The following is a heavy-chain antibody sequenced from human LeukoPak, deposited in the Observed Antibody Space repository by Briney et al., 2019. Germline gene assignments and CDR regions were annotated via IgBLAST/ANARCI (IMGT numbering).Heavy chain of an antibody. J-gene: IGHJ6*03. CDR2: INPNSGGT. CDR3: ARRGGSAFYYYYMDV. V-gene: IGHV1-18*01. D-gene: IGHD1-26*01. CDR1: GYTFTSYG. Sequence: VASVKVSCKASGYTFTSYGISWVRQAPGQGLEWMGWINPNSGGTNYAQKLQGRVTMTTDTSTSTAYMELRSLRSDDTAVHYCARRGGSAFYYYYMDVWGKGTTVTVSS.